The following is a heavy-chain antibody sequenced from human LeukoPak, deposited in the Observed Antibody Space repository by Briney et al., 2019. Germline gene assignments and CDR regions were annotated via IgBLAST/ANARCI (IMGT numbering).Heavy chain of an antibody. CDR3: ARAATIRFDY. CDR1: GFTFSSYS. D-gene: IGHD3-3*01. V-gene: IGHV3-21*01. J-gene: IGHJ4*02. Sequence: NAGGSLRLSCAASGFTFSSYSMNWVRQAPGRGLEWVSSISSSSYIYYADSVKGRFTISRDNAKNSLYLQMNSLRAEDTAVYYCARAATIRFDYWGQGTLVTVSS. CDR2: ISSSSYI.